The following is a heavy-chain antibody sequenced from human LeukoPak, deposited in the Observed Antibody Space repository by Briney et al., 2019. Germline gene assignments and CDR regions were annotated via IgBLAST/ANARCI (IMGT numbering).Heavy chain of an antibody. J-gene: IGHJ4*02. D-gene: IGHD1-14*01. CDR1: GFTFSDYY. CDR2: ISSSGSTI. Sequence: GGSLRLSCAASGFTFSDYYMSWIRQAPGKGLEWVSYISSSGSTIYYADSVKGRFTISRDNAKNSLYLQMNSLRSDDTAVYYCVRDLGSEPLIIFFDYWGQGTPVTVSS. V-gene: IGHV3-11*01. CDR3: VRDLGSEPLIIFFDY.